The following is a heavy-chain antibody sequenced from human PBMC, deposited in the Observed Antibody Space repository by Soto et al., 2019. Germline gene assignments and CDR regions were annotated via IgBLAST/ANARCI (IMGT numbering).Heavy chain of an antibody. V-gene: IGHV3-30*18. Sequence: QVQLVESGGGVVQPGRSLRLSCAASGFTFSSYGMHWVRQAPGKGLEWVAVISYDGSNKYYADFVKGRFTISRDNSKNTLYLQMNSLRAEDTAVYYCAKDVLRYFDWLLTGYFDYWGQGTLVTVSS. CDR1: GFTFSSYG. CDR3: AKDVLRYFDWLLTGYFDY. J-gene: IGHJ4*02. CDR2: ISYDGSNK. D-gene: IGHD3-9*01.